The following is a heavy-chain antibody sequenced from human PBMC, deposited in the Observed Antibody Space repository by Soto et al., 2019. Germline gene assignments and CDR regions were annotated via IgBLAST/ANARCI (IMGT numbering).Heavy chain of an antibody. J-gene: IGHJ3*02. V-gene: IGHV5-51*01. Sequence: GESLKISCKGSGYSFTSYWIGWVRQMPGKGLEWMGIIYPGDSDTRYSPSFQGQVTISADKSISTAYLQWSSLKASDTAMYYCARRGGDCSSTSCYAFDIWGQGTMVTVSS. CDR1: GYSFTSYW. CDR3: ARRGGDCSSTSCYAFDI. CDR2: IYPGDSDT. D-gene: IGHD2-2*01.